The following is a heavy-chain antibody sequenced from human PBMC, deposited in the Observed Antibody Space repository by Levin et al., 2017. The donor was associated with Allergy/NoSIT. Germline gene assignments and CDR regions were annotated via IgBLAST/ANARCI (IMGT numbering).Heavy chain of an antibody. CDR2: INSDGSST. CDR3: AGVAVYSSSDGVEAFEI. V-gene: IGHV3-74*01. CDR1: GFTLSSYW. Sequence: PGGSLRLSCVVSGFTLSSYWMHWVRQAPGKGLVWVSRINSDGSSTSYADSVKGRFTISRDNAKNTLYLQMNSLRAEDTAVYYCAGVAVYSSSDGVEAFEIWGQGTMVTVSS. J-gene: IGHJ3*02. D-gene: IGHD6-6*01.